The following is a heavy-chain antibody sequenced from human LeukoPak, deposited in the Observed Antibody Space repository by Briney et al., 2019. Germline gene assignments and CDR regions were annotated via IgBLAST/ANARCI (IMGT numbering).Heavy chain of an antibody. CDR2: ISYDGSNK. CDR1: GFTFSSYA. CDR3: AREPQVGATRFDY. D-gene: IGHD1-26*01. Sequence: GGSLRLSCAASGFTFSSYAMRWVRQAPGKGLEWVAVISYDGSNKYYADSVKGRFTISRDNSKNTLYLQMNSLRAEDTAVYYCAREPQVGATRFDYWGQGTLVTVSS. J-gene: IGHJ4*02. V-gene: IGHV3-30*04.